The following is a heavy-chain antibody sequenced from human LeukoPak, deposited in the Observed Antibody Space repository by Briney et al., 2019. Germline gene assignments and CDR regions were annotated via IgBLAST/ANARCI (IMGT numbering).Heavy chain of an antibody. V-gene: IGHV4-39*01. CDR2: INYSGNT. CDR1: GGSISSSSYY. Sequence: SETLSLTCTVFGGSISSSSYYWGWIRQPPGKGLEWIGKINYSGNTYYNTSLKSRVSISVETSKNQFSLKLRSVSAADTSVYYCARLGPSRYDYYYMDVWGKGTTVTISS. CDR3: ARLGPSRYDYYYMDV. D-gene: IGHD3-16*01. J-gene: IGHJ6*03.